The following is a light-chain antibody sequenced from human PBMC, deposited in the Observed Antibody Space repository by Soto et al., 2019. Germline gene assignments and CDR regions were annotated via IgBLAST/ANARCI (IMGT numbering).Light chain of an antibody. J-gene: IGLJ2*01. CDR3: QSYDRSLSGAV. CDR1: SSNTGAGHD. V-gene: IGLV1-40*01. Sequence: QSVLAQPPSVSGAPGQRVTISCTGSSSNTGAGHDVHWYQQLPGTAPKLLIYSNNNRPSGVPDRFSGSRSGSSASLAITGLQAEDEADYYCQSYDRSLSGAVFGGGTKVTVL. CDR2: SNN.